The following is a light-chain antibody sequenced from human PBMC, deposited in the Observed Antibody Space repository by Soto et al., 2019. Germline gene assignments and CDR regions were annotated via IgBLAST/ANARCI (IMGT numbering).Light chain of an antibody. V-gene: IGKV3-11*01. CDR2: DAS. Sequence: EIVLTQSPATLSLSPGERATLSCRASQSVSSYLAWYQQKPGQAPRLLIYDASTRATDIPGRFSGSGSGTDFTLTISSPEPEDVAVYYCQQRSNWPLTFGGGTRVEIK. CDR1: QSVSSY. J-gene: IGKJ4*01. CDR3: QQRSNWPLT.